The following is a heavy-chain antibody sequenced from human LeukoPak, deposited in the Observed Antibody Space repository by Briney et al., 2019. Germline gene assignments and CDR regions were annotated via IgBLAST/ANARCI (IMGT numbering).Heavy chain of an antibody. CDR1: GFTFSTYA. CDR2: ISITSSHI. Sequence: KPGGSLRLSCAASGFTFSTYAMNWVRQAPGKGLEWVSSISITSSHIYYAASVEGRFTISRDNAKNSLYLQMNSLRAEDTALYYCAKLVGPTTSYFDSWGQGTLVTISS. J-gene: IGHJ4*02. CDR3: AKLVGPTTSYFDS. V-gene: IGHV3-21*01. D-gene: IGHD1-26*01.